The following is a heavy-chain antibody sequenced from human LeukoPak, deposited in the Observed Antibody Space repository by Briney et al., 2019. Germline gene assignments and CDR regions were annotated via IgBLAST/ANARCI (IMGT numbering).Heavy chain of an antibody. CDR3: TRTLRDYYYYYYMDV. J-gene: IGHJ6*03. V-gene: IGHV3-49*04. Sequence: GGSLRLSCTASGFTFGDYAMSWVRQAPGKGLEWVGFIRSKAYGGTTEYAASVKGRSTISRDDSKSIAYLQMNSLKTEDTAVYYYTRTLRDYYYYYYMDVWGKGTTVTISS. D-gene: IGHD5-12*01. CDR1: GFTFGDYA. CDR2: IRSKAYGGTT.